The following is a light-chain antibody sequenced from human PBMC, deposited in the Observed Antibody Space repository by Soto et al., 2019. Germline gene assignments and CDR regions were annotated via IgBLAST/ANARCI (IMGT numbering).Light chain of an antibody. V-gene: IGKV3-15*01. J-gene: IGKJ1*01. CDR2: GAS. CDR1: QSVSSD. Sequence: EIVMPQSPATLSVSPGERATLSCRASQSVSSDLAWYHQKPGQAPRLLIYGASTRATGIPARFSGSGSGTEFTLTINSLQSEDFAVYYCQQYNNWPRTVGQGTKVEIK. CDR3: QQYNNWPRT.